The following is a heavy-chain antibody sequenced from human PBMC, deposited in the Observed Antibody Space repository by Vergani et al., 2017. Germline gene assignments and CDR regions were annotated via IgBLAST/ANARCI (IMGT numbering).Heavy chain of an antibody. J-gene: IGHJ6*03. V-gene: IGHV3-21*01. CDR3: ARSGSGWYAGRSPHYYMDV. CDR1: GFTFSSYS. Sequence: EVQLVESGGGLVKPGGSLRLSCAASGFTFSSYSMNWVRQAPGKGLEWVSSISSSSSYIYYADSVKGRFTISSDNAKNSLYLQMNSLRAEDTAVYYCARSGSGWYAGRSPHYYMDVWGKGTTVTVSS. CDR2: ISSSSSYI. D-gene: IGHD6-19*01.